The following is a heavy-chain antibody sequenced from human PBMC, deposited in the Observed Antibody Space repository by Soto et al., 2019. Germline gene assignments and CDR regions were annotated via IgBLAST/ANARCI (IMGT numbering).Heavy chain of an antibody. V-gene: IGHV3-53*02. Sequence: EVQMVETGGGLSQPGGSLRLSCAVSGFIVSSKYMTWVRQAPGKGLEWVSVIYTGGSTHYADSARGRFTIARDSSKNTLDLQMNSLRAEDAAVYYCTTYTGYGMDVWGQGTTVTVSS. D-gene: IGHD3-16*01. CDR3: TTYTGYGMDV. J-gene: IGHJ6*02. CDR1: GFIVSSKY. CDR2: IYTGGST.